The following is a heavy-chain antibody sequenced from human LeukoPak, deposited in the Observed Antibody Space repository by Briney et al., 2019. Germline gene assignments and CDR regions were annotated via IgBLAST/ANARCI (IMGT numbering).Heavy chain of an antibody. V-gene: IGHV3-23*01. J-gene: IGHJ4*02. CDR3: AKVGCSGGSCYSIDY. CDR1: GFTFDDYA. D-gene: IGHD2-15*01. Sequence: GGSLRLSCAASGFTFDDYAMHWVRQAPGKGLEWVSLISGSGGSTYYADSVKGRFTISRDNSKNTLYLQMNSLRAEDTAVYYCAKVGCSGGSCYSIDYWGQGTLVTVSS. CDR2: ISGSGGST.